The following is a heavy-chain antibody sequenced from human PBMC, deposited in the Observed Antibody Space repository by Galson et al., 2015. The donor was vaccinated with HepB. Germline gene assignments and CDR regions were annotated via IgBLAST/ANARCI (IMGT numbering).Heavy chain of an antibody. D-gene: IGHD1-26*01. V-gene: IGHV3-23*01. CDR3: AKDLGSGSFVY. Sequence: SLRLSCAASGFTFSSYWMSWVRQAPGKGLEWVSAISGSGGSTYYADSVKGRFTISRDNSKNTLYLQMNSLRAEDTAVYYCAKDLGSGSFVYWGQGTLVTVSS. J-gene: IGHJ4*02. CDR1: GFTFSSYW. CDR2: ISGSGGST.